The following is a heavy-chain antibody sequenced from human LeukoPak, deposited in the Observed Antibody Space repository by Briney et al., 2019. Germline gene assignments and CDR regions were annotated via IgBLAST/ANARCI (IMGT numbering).Heavy chain of an antibody. J-gene: IGHJ6*02. D-gene: IGHD1-26*01. CDR3: ARREPRGSNYGVDV. CDR1: GYTFTSSW. V-gene: IGHV5-51*01. CDR2: IYPGDSDT. Sequence: GESLKISCKASGYTFTSSWNGWVRQMPGKGLEWVGVIYPGDSDTRYSPSFQGQVTISADKSISTAYLQWSSLKASDTAMYYCARREPRGSNYGVDVWGQGTTVTVSS.